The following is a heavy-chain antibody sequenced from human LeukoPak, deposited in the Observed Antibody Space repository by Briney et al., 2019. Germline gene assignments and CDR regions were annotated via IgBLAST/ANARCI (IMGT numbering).Heavy chain of an antibody. V-gene: IGHV4-31*03. CDR3: ARDKASEGGWSDP. CDR2: IYYSGTT. J-gene: IGHJ5*02. D-gene: IGHD3-16*01. Sequence: PSETLSLTCTVSGGSTISGGYYWSWIRQLPGKGLEWIGYIYYSGTTYYNPSLQSRVTISVDTSKNQFSLKLSSVTAADTAVYYCARDKASEGGWSDPWGQGTLVNVSS. CDR1: GGSTISGGYY.